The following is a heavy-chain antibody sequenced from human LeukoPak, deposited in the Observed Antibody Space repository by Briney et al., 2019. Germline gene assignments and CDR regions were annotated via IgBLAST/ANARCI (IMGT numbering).Heavy chain of an antibody. J-gene: IGHJ4*02. CDR1: GFTFDDYA. D-gene: IGHD2-21*01. Sequence: GGSLRLSCAASGFTFDDYAMHWVRQAPGKGLEWVSGISWNSGSIGYADSVKGRFTISRDNAKNSLYLQMNSLRAEDTAVYYCARDIDLGIADYWGQGTLVTVSS. CDR2: ISWNSGSI. V-gene: IGHV3-9*01. CDR3: ARDIDLGIADY.